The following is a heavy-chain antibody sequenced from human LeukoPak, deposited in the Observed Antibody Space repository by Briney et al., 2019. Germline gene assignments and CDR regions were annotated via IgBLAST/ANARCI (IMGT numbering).Heavy chain of an antibody. CDR3: ARDPGQQLVRGEVDY. CDR1: GFTFSSYA. Sequence: GGSLRLSCAASGFTFSSYAMSWVRQAPGKGLEWVSAISGSGGSTYYADSVKGRFTISRDNSKNTLYLQMNSLRAEDTAVYYCARDPGQQLVRGEVDYWGQGTLVTVSS. V-gene: IGHV3-23*01. CDR2: ISGSGGST. D-gene: IGHD6-13*01. J-gene: IGHJ4*02.